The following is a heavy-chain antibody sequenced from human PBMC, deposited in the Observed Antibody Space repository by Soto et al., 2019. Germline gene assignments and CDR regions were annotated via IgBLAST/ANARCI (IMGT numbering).Heavy chain of an antibody. CDR2: INHSGSN. CDR3: ARGTGRYCGGMDV. J-gene: IGHJ6*02. Sequence: QVQLQQWGAGLLKPSETLSLTCAVYGGSFSGYYWSWIRQPPGKGLEWIGEINHSGSNNYNPSLKSRVTISVDPSKNQFSLKLSSVTSADTAVYYCARGTGRYCGGMDVWGQGTTVTVSS. D-gene: IGHD1-26*01. CDR1: GGSFSGYY. V-gene: IGHV4-34*01.